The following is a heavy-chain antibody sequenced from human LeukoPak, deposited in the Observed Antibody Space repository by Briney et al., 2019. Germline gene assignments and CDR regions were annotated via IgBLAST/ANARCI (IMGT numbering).Heavy chain of an antibody. V-gene: IGHV3-11*05. CDR2: ISADSVFT. CDR3: ARESHGTGDQ. J-gene: IGHJ4*02. CDR1: GFXFRDYY. Sequence: GGSLRLSCAASGFXFRDYYMSWIRQAPGKGLEWLSFISADSVFTNYADPVKGRFTVSRDNGKNSLYLQLNSLRAEDTAVYYCARESHGTGDQWGQGTLVTVSS. D-gene: IGHD3-10*01.